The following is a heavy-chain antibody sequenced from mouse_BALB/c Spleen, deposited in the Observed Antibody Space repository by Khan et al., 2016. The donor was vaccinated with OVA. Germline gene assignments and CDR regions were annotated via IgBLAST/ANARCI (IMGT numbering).Heavy chain of an antibody. CDR1: GYTFTTAG. D-gene: IGHD2-14*01. Sequence: QIQLVQSGPELKKPGETVRISCKASGYTFTTAGIQWVQQMPGKGLKWIGWINTHSGVPKYAEDFKGRFAFSLEISVSTAYLQITNLKNDDTATDFCARGGAAYYRNDGGAMEYWGQGTSVTVSS. V-gene: IGHV9-4*02. J-gene: IGHJ4*01. CDR2: INTHSGVP. CDR3: ARGGAAYYRNDGGAMEY.